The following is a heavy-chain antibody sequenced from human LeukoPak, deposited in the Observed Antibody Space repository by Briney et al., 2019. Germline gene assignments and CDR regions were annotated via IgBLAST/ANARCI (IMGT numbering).Heavy chain of an antibody. CDR3: ARNDSSGYFGY. V-gene: IGHV4-38-2*01. CDR1: DYSISSGDY. J-gene: IGHJ4*02. D-gene: IGHD3-22*01. CDR2: VYHSGST. Sequence: SETLSLTCAVSDYSISSGDYWGWIRQPPGKGLEWIGSVYHSGSTHYSPSLKSRVTISVDTSKNQFSLKLRSVTAADTAVYYCARNDSSGYFGYWGQGTLVTVSS.